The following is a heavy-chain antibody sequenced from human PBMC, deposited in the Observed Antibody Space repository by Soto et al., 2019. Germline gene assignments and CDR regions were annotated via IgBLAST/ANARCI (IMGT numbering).Heavy chain of an antibody. V-gene: IGHV4-61*01. J-gene: IGHJ6*02. CDR2: IYNSGST. D-gene: IGHD6-6*01. CDR1: GGSVSSTSYY. Sequence: SETLSLTCTVSGGSVSSTSYYWSWIRQPPGKGLEWIGYIYNSGSTNYKPSLKSRVTISVDTSKNQFSLNLTSVTAEDTAVYYCARALRQLVQYYYYGMDVWGQGTTVTVSS. CDR3: ARALRQLVQYYYYGMDV.